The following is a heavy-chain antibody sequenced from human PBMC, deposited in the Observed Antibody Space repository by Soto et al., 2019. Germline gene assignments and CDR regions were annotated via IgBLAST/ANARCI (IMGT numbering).Heavy chain of an antibody. CDR3: ATSTPSLYYFDY. CDR1: GYTFTSYD. J-gene: IGHJ4*02. Sequence: ASVKVSCKASGYTFTSYDINWVRQATGQGLEWMGWMNPNSGNTGYAQKFQGRVTRTRNTSISTAYMELSSLRSEDTAVYYCATSTPSLYYFDYWGQGTLVTVSS. V-gene: IGHV1-8*01. CDR2: MNPNSGNT. D-gene: IGHD2-2*01.